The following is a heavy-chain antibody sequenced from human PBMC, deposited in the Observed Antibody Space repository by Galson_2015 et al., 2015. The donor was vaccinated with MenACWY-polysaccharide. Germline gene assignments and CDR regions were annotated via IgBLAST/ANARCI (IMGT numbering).Heavy chain of an antibody. CDR2: IFWDNTK. V-gene: IGHV2-5*02. CDR1: GFSLSTSGVG. CDR3: AHSRGITVPGP. D-gene: IGHD6-19*01. Sequence: PALVKPTQTLTLTCTLSGFSLSTSGVGVGWIRQPPGKALEWLAVIFWDNTKNYRPSLKSKLTLTKDTSKNQVVLTMTNMDPVDTATYYCAHSRGITVPGPWGQGTLVTVSS. J-gene: IGHJ4*02.